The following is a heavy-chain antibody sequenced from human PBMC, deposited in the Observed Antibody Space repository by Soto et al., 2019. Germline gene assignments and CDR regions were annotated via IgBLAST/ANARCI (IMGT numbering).Heavy chain of an antibody. J-gene: IGHJ4*02. CDR2: VYYSGAT. D-gene: IGHD3-16*01. Sequence: PSDTLSLTCTVSGDSMATGGHYYNWIRQVPGKGLEWIGYVYYSGATHYTPSLRARATISRDTSKNQFSLRLISVTAADTALYYCARDKDLQPTVWGFWGQGIQVTVSS. CDR3: ARDKDLQPTVWGF. V-gene: IGHV4-31*03. CDR1: GDSMATGGHY.